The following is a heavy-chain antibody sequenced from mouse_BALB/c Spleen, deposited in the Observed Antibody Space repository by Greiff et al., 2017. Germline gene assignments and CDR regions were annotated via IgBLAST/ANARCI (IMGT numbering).Heavy chain of an antibody. Sequence: QVQLQQSGAELAKPGASVKMSCKASGYTFTSYWMHWVKQRPGQGLEWIGYINPSTGYTEYNQKFKDKATLTADKSSSTAYMQLSSLTSEDSAVYYCARDRKDGYDGDWYFDVWGAGTTVTVSS. V-gene: IGHV1-7*01. J-gene: IGHJ1*01. D-gene: IGHD2-2*01. CDR2: INPSTGYT. CDR3: ARDRKDGYDGDWYFDV. CDR1: GYTFTSYW.